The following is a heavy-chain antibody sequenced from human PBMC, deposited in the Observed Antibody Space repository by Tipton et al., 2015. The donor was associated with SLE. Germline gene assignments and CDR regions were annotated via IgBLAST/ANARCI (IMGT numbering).Heavy chain of an antibody. CDR1: GVSITNYHSY. Sequence: LRLSCSVSGVSITNYHSYWDWFRPTAGKGLEWIGRIYFPGRTYYNPSVTSRVTIALDTSKNEFSLEMTSVTTADTGVYYCARDGYSSGWEGDFDYWGQGALVTVSS. CDR3: ARDGYSSGWEGDFDY. D-gene: IGHD6-19*01. CDR2: IYFPGRT. J-gene: IGHJ4*02. V-gene: IGHV4-61*02.